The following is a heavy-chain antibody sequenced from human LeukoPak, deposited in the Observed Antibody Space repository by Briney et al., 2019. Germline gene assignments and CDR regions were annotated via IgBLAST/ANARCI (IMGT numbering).Heavy chain of an antibody. Sequence: PGGSLRLSCAASGFTFSTYWMYWVRQAPGKGLVWVSRINSDGSRKSYADSVRGRFTVSRDDAKNTVYLQMNSLRAEDTAVYYCATTTLGWGMDVWGQGTTVTVSS. J-gene: IGHJ6*02. CDR3: ATTTLGWGMDV. CDR2: INSDGSRK. CDR1: GFTFSTYW. V-gene: IGHV3-74*01. D-gene: IGHD4-11*01.